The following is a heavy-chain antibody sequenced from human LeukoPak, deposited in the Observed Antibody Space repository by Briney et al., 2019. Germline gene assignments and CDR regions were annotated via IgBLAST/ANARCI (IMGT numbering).Heavy chain of an antibody. V-gene: IGHV3-9*01. CDR1: GFTFDDYA. CDR2: ISWNSGSI. CDR3: AKGGGSGGYDFWSGYLHYFDY. J-gene: IGHJ4*02. Sequence: GGSPRLSCAASGFTFDDYAMHWVRQAPGKGLEWVSGISWNSGSIGYADSVKGRFTISRDNAKNSLYLQMNSLRAEDTALYYCAKGGGSGGYDFWSGYLHYFDYWGQGTLVTVSS. D-gene: IGHD3-3*01.